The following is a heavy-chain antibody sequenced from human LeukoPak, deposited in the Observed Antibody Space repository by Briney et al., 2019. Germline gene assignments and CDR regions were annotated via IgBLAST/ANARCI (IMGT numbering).Heavy chain of an antibody. CDR2: INGYNGNT. J-gene: IGHJ6*03. CDR3: ARDHRKNVVVVPDAIYYYYMDV. V-gene: IGHV1-18*01. CDR1: GYTFTRYG. D-gene: IGHD2-2*02. Sequence: ASVKVSCKSSGYTFTRYGITWVRQAPGQGLEWMGWINGYNGNTNYAQKLQGRVTMTTDTSTSTAYMELRSIKSDDTAVYYCARDHRKNVVVVPDAIYYYYMDVWGEGNTVTVSS.